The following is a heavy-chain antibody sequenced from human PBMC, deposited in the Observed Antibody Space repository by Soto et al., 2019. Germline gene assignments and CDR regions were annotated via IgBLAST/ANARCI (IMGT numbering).Heavy chain of an antibody. V-gene: IGHV3-7*01. CDR1: GFTFSSYW. D-gene: IGHD3-3*01. CDR2: IKQDGSEK. Sequence: GGSLRLSCAASGFTFSSYWMSWVRQAPGKGLEWVANIKQDGSEKYYVDSVKGRFTISRDNAKNSLYLQMNSLRAEDTAVYYCARGPPHYDFWSGYYDYWGQGTLVTVSS. CDR3: ARGPPHYDFWSGYYDY. J-gene: IGHJ4*02.